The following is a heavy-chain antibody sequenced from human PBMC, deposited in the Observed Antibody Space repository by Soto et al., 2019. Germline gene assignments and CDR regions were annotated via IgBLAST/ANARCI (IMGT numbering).Heavy chain of an antibody. CDR3: ARVSGGMVYDSSGYYVY. D-gene: IGHD3-22*01. CDR1: GGYIGSGDYY. CDR2: IYYSGST. Sequence: SETLSLTYTVSGGYIGSGDYYWRWIRQTPGKGLEWIGYIYYSGSTYYSPSLKSRVTISVDTYKNQVSLKLSSVTAADTAVYYCARVSGGMVYDSSGYYVYCGQGTLVTVSS. V-gene: IGHV4-30-4*01. J-gene: IGHJ4*02.